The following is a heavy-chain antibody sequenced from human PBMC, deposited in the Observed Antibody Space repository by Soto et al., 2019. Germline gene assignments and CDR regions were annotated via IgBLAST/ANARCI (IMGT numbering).Heavy chain of an antibody. CDR2: IYYSGST. V-gene: IGHV4-59*08. J-gene: IGHJ6*03. CDR1: GGSISSYY. D-gene: IGHD2-2*01. CDR3: ARLRGGVVPAAIYYYYMDV. Sequence: SETLSLTCTVSGGSISSYYWSWIRQPPGKGLEWIGYIYYSGSTNYNPSLKSRVTISVDTSKNQFSLKLSSVTAADTAVYYCARLRGGVVPAAIYYYYMDVWGKGTTVTVSS.